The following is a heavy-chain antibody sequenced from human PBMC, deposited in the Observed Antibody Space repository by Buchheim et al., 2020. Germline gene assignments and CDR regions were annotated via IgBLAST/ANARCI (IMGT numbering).Heavy chain of an antibody. Sequence: QVQLVQSGAEVKKPGASVKVSCKASGYTFTSYYMHWVRQAPGQGLEWMGIINPSGGSTSYAQKFQGRVTMTRDTSTSTVYMELSSLRSEDTAVYYCARLARAYCGGDCYWAYWYFDLWGRGTL. CDR1: GYTFTSYY. J-gene: IGHJ2*01. V-gene: IGHV1-46*01. D-gene: IGHD2-21*02. CDR2: INPSGGST. CDR3: ARLARAYCGGDCYWAYWYFDL.